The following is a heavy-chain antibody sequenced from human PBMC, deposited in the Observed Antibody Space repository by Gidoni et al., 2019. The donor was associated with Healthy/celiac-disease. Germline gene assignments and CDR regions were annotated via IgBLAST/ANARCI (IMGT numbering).Heavy chain of an antibody. J-gene: IGHJ4*02. CDR1: GFTFSSYG. CDR3: ARSYGGTGDYFDY. CDR2: IGYDGSNK. D-gene: IGHD4-17*01. V-gene: IGHV3-33*01. Sequence: GESGGGVVQPGRSLRLSCAASGFTFSSYGMHWVLQAPGKGLEWVAVIGYDGSNKYYADSVKGRFTISSDNSKNTQYLQMSSLRAEDTAEYYCARSYGGTGDYFDYWGQGTLVTVSS.